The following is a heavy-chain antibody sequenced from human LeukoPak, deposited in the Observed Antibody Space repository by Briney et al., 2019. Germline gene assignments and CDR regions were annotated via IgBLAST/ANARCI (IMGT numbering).Heavy chain of an antibody. Sequence: GGSLRLSCAASGFTFSSYAMSWVRQAPGKGLEWVSAISGSGGSTYYADSVKGRFTISRDNSKNTLYLQMNSLRAEDTAVYYCARTNWFSSSPFDYWGQGTLVTVSS. V-gene: IGHV3-23*01. D-gene: IGHD6-6*01. J-gene: IGHJ4*02. CDR1: GFTFSSYA. CDR3: ARTNWFSSSPFDY. CDR2: ISGSGGST.